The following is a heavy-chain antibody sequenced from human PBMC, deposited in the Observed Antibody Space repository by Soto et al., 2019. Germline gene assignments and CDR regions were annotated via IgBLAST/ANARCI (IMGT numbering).Heavy chain of an antibody. V-gene: IGHV4-34*01. CDR3: ARGSYYDSGSYYYYYYMDV. D-gene: IGHD3-10*01. Sequence: QVQLQQWGAGLLKPSETLSLTCAVYGGSFSGYYWSWIRQPPGKGLEWIGEINHSGSTNYNPSLKSRVPISVDTSQNQFSLKLSSVTAAHTAVYSCARGSYYDSGSYYYYYYMDVWGKGTTVTFSS. CDR1: GGSFSGYY. CDR2: INHSGST. J-gene: IGHJ6*03.